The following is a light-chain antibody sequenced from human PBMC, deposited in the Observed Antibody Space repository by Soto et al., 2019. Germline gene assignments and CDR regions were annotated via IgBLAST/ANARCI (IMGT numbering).Light chain of an antibody. Sequence: DIQMTQSTSTLSASAGGRVTITFRASQSVSTYLNWYQRKPGKAPKLLIYDASTLQSGVPSRFSGSGSGTEFTLTISSLQLDDFGTYYCQQYDTSPLTLGGGTKVDIK. V-gene: IGKV1-39*01. J-gene: IGKJ4*01. CDR3: QQYDTSPLT. CDR1: QSVSTY. CDR2: DAS.